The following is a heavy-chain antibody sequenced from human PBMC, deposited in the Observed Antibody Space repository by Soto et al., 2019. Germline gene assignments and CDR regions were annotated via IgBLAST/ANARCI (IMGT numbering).Heavy chain of an antibody. CDR3: ARARLTFAYGMDV. CDR1: GGSVNSGAYY. V-gene: IGHV4-61*08. D-gene: IGHD3-16*01. CDR2: IYYTGST. Sequence: VQLQESGPGLVKPSETLSLTCTVSGGSVNSGAYYWTWIRQPPGKGLEWIGSIYYTGSTNYNPSLKSRVTISLDASKNQFSLKMNSVTAADTALYYCARARLTFAYGMDVWGQGTTVTVPS. J-gene: IGHJ6*02.